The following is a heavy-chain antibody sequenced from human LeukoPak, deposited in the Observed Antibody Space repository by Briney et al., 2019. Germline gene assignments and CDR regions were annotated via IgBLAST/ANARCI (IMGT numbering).Heavy chain of an antibody. CDR3: ARDADPRYCPNCYYV. V-gene: IGHV3-23*01. Sequence: PGGSLRLSCAASGFTFSSYAMSWVRQAPGNGLAWVSIISGSGGDTYYADSVKGRFTISRDNSKNTVYLQMNSLRAEDTAVYYCARDADPRYCPNCYYVWGQGTTVTVSS. CDR2: ISGSGGDT. D-gene: IGHD2-8*01. CDR1: GFTFSSYA. J-gene: IGHJ6*02.